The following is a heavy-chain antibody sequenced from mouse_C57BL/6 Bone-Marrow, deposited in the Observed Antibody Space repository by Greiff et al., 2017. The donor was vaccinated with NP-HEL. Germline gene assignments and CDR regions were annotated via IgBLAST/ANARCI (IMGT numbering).Heavy chain of an antibody. D-gene: IGHD2-3*01. V-gene: IGHV1-72*01. CDR2: IDPNSGGT. CDR3: AECPDGYFVGYYAMDY. CDR1: GYTFTSYW. J-gene: IGHJ4*01. Sequence: QVQLQQPGAELVKPGASVKLSCKASGYTFTSYWMHWVKQRPGRGLEWIGRIDPNSGGTKYNEKFKSKATLTVDKPSSTAYMQLSSLTSEDSAVFYCAECPDGYFVGYYAMDYWGQGTSVTVSS.